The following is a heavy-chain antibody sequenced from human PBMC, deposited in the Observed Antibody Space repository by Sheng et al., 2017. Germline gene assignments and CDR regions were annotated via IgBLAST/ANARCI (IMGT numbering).Heavy chain of an antibody. CDR1: GFTFSTYA. D-gene: IGHD6-13*01. CDR3: ARRDGGSWFGFDY. Sequence: EVQLLESGGGLVQPGGSLRLSCTASGFTFSTYAMSWVRQAPGKGLEWVSGISGSGIVTYYADSVKGRFTISRDNSKNTLYLQMIRLRTEDTAVFYCARRDGGSWFGFDYWGQGTLVTVSS. CDR2: ISGSGIVT. V-gene: IGHV3-23*01. J-gene: IGHJ4*02.